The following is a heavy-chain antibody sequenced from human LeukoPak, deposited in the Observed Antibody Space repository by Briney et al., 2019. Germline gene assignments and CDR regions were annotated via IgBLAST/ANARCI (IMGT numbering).Heavy chain of an antibody. CDR2: INQDGSEK. CDR3: ARVQGSSGPGIFEY. V-gene: IGHV3-7*01. J-gene: IGHJ4*02. CDR1: GFTFSNYW. Sequence: GGSLTLSCAASGFTFSNYWMSWVRQAPGKGLEWVANINQDGSEKYYVDSVKGRFTISRDNARSSLYLQMNSLRVEDTAVYYCARVQGSSGPGIFEYWGQGTLVPVS. D-gene: IGHD6-19*01.